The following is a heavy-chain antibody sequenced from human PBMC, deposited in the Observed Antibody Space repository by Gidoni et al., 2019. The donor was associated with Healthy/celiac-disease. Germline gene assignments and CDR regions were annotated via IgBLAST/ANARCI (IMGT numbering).Heavy chain of an antibody. CDR1: GFTFSSYW. CDR3: ARDPATYDILTGLYYYYYGMDV. D-gene: IGHD3-9*01. V-gene: IGHV3-7*01. J-gene: IGHJ6*02. Sequence: EVQLVESGGGLVQPGGSLRLSCAASGFTFSSYWMSWVRQAPGKGLEWVANIKQDGSEKYYVDSVKGRFTISRDNAKNSLYLQMNSLRAEDTAVYYCARDPATYDILTGLYYYYYGMDVWGQGTTVTVSS. CDR2: IKQDGSEK.